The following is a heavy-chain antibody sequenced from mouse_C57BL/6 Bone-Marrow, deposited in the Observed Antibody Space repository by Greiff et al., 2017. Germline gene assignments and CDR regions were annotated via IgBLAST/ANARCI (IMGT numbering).Heavy chain of an antibody. CDR3: AREIGKEWYCDF. D-gene: IGHD3-1*01. J-gene: IGHJ1*03. CDR1: GYAFSDSW. CDR2: IYPGDGGT. Sequence: QVQLQQSGPELVKPGASVKMSCKASGYAFSDSWINWVKQRPGKGLEWIGRIYPGDGGTNYNGKFKGKATLTADKSSSTAYMELSSLTSEDSAVYFCAREIGKEWYCDFGGTGTTVTVSA. V-gene: IGHV1-82*01.